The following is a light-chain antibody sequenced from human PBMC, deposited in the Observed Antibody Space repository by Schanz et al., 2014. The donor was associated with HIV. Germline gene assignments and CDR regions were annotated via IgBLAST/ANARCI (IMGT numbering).Light chain of an antibody. J-gene: IGLJ2*01. CDR3: SSYRSRFTLI. CDR1: ALPKQF. V-gene: IGLV3-25*03. CDR2: KDT. Sequence: SYELTQPPSVSVFPGQTARITCSGDALPKQFAYWYQQKPGQAPVLVIYKDTERPSGIPGRFSGSKSGNTASLTISGLQAEDEADYYCSSYRSRFTLIFGGGTKLTVL.